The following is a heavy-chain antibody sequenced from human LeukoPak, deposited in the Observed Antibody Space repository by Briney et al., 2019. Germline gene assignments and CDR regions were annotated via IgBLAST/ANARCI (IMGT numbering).Heavy chain of an antibody. V-gene: IGHV1-18*01. D-gene: IGHD5-18*01. CDR1: GYSFTSYG. CDR3: ARGYSYGYGPLDY. J-gene: IGHJ4*02. CDR2: ISTDNGNT. Sequence: ASVKVSCKASGYSFTSYGINWVRQAPGQGLEWMGWISTDNGNTDYAQNLQGRVTMTTDTSTSTAYMELRSLRSDDTAVYYCARGYSYGYGPLDYWGRGTLVTVSS.